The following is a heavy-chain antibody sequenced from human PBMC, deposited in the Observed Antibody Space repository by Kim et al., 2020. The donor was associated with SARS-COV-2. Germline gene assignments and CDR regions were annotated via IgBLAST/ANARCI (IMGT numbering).Heavy chain of an antibody. J-gene: IGHJ6*02. Sequence: SETLSLTCTVSGGSISSGGYYWSWIRQHPGKGLEWIGYIYYSGSTYYNPSLKSRVTISVDTSKNQFSLKLSSVTAADTAVYYCASGNYDILTGTYYYYGMDVWGQGTTVTVSS. CDR2: IYYSGST. V-gene: IGHV4-31*03. D-gene: IGHD3-9*01. CDR3: ASGNYDILTGTYYYYGMDV. CDR1: GGSISSGGYY.